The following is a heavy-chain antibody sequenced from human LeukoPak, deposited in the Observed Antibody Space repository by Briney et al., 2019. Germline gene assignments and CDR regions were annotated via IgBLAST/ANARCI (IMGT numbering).Heavy chain of an antibody. CDR2: ISYDGSNK. D-gene: IGHD1-26*01. J-gene: IGHJ4*02. CDR3: AKGGGSYNRPLDC. V-gene: IGHV3-30-3*01. Sequence: GGSLRLSCAASGFTFSSYAMHWVRQAPGKGLEWVAVISYDGSNKYYADSVKGRFTISRDNAKNSLYLQMNSLRAEDTALYYCAKGGGSYNRPLDCWGQGTLVTVSS. CDR1: GFTFSSYA.